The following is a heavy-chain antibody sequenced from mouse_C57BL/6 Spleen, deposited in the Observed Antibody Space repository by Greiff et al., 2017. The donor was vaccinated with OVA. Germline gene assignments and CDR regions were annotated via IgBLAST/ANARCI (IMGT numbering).Heavy chain of an antibody. J-gene: IGHJ2*01. D-gene: IGHD1-1*01. V-gene: IGHV1-82*01. CDR1: GYAFSSSW. CDR2: IYPGDGDT. CDR3: ASYYYGSSYEGFDY. Sequence: VQLQQSGPELVKPGASVKISCKASGYAFSSSWMNWVKQRPGKGLEWIGRIYPGDGDTNYNGKFKGKATLTADKSSSTAYMQLSSLTSEDSAVYVCASYYYGSSYEGFDYWGQGTTLTVSS.